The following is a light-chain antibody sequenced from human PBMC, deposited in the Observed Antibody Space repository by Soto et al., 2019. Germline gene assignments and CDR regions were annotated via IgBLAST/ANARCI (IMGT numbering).Light chain of an antibody. J-gene: IGLJ1*01. CDR2: DVS. Sequence: QSALTQPRSVSGSPGQSVTVSCTGTSSDVGGFDYVSWVQQHPGKVPKLMIYDVSKRPSGVPDRFSGSKSGNTASLTISGLQAEDEADYYCCSYAGTFRGYVFGTGTKLTVL. CDR3: CSYAGTFRGYV. V-gene: IGLV2-11*01. CDR1: SSDVGGFDY.